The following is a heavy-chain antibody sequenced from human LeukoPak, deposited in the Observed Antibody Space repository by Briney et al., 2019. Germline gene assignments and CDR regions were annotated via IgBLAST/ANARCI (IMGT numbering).Heavy chain of an antibody. J-gene: IGHJ4*02. CDR1: GFTFSSYA. Sequence: GGSLRLSCAASGFTFSSYAMSRVRQAPGKGLEWVSAISGSGGSTYYADSVKGRFTISRDNSKNTLYLQMNSLRAEDTAVYYCAKEMDGYCSGGSCYLDYWGQGTLVTVSS. V-gene: IGHV3-23*01. D-gene: IGHD2-15*01. CDR3: AKEMDGYCSGGSCYLDY. CDR2: ISGSGGST.